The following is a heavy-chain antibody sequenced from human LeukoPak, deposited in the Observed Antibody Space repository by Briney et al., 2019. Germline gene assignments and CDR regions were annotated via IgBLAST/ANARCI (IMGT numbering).Heavy chain of an antibody. J-gene: IGHJ4*02. CDR2: ISSSSSYI. V-gene: IGHV3-21*01. D-gene: IGHD6-13*01. CDR3: ARGVAAAGTIDY. Sequence: GGSLRLSCAASGFTFSSYGMSWVRQAPGKGLEWVSSISSSSSYIYYADSVKGRFTISRDNAKNSLYLQMNSLRAEDTAVYYCARGVAAAGTIDYWGQGTLVTVSS. CDR1: GFTFSSYG.